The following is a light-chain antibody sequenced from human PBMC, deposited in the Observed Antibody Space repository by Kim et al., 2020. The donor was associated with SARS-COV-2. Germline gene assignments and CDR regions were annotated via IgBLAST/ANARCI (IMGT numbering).Light chain of an antibody. CDR3: MQGTHWHT. V-gene: IGKV2-30*02. J-gene: IGKJ2*01. CDR2: RVS. CDR1: QSLVHSDGNTY. Sequence: DVVMTQSPLSLPVTLGQPASISCTSSQSLVHSDGNTYLHWFQQRPGQSPRRLIYRVSNRDSGVPDRFSGSGSGTDFTLKISRLEAEDIGIYFCMQGTHWHTCGQGTKLEI.